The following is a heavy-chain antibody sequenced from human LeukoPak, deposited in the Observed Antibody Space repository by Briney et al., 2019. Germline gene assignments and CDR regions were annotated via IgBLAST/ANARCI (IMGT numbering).Heavy chain of an antibody. J-gene: IGHJ4*02. CDR2: INHSGST. Sequence: PSETLSLTCAVYGGSFSGYYWSWIRQPPGKGLEWIGEINHSGSTNYNPSLKSRVTISVDTSKNQFSLKLSSVTAADTAVHYCASTHSEGCLENWGQGTLVTVSS. CDR3: ASTHSEGCLEN. CDR1: GGSFSGYY. V-gene: IGHV4-34*01. D-gene: IGHD1-1*01.